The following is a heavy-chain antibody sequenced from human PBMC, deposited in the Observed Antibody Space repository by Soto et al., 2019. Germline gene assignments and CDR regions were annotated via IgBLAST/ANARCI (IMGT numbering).Heavy chain of an antibody. Sequence: EVQLLESGGGLVQPGGSLRLSCAASGFTFSSYAMSWVRQAPGKGLEWVSAISGSGGSTYYADSVKGRFTISTENSKNTLYLQMNSLRAEDTAVYYGAKPSGGQWLVRNWYFDLWGRGTLVTVSS. V-gene: IGHV3-23*01. CDR3: AKPSGGQWLVRNWYFDL. J-gene: IGHJ2*01. CDR1: GFTFSSYA. CDR2: ISGSGGST. D-gene: IGHD6-19*01.